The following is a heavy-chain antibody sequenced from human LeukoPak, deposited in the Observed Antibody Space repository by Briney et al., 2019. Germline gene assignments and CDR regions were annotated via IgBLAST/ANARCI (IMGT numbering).Heavy chain of an antibody. D-gene: IGHD3-22*01. CDR3: SKDPRDYDSSGYYLYYFDY. V-gene: IGHV3-23*01. CDR1: GFTFSSYA. J-gene: IGHJ4*02. CDR2: ISGSGGST. Sequence: PGGSLRLSCAASGFTFSSYAMSWVRQAPGKGLEWVSAISGSGGSTYYADSVKGRFTISRDNSKNTLYLQMNSLRAEDTAVYYCSKDPRDYDSSGYYLYYFDYWGQGTLVTVSS.